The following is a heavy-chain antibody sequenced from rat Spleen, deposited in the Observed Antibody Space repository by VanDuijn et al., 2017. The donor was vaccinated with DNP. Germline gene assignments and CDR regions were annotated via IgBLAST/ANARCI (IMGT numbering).Heavy chain of an antibody. CDR1: GFTFGDYA. D-gene: IGHD1-11*01. Sequence: EVQLVESGGGLVQPGNSLKLSCAASGFTFGDYAMAWVRQSPQKGLEWVATITSDGSSTYYRDSVKGRFTISRDNAKSTLYLQMDSLRSEETATYYCAKAGGYSPWYFDYWGQGVMVTVSS. CDR3: AKAGGYSPWYFDY. J-gene: IGHJ2*01. V-gene: IGHV5-17*01. CDR2: ITSDGSST.